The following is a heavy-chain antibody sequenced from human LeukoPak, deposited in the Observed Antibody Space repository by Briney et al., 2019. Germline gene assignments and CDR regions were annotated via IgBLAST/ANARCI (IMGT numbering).Heavy chain of an antibody. CDR2: IYYSGST. V-gene: IGHV4-59*01. D-gene: IGHD3-10*01. Sequence: SETLSLTCTVSGASISSYYWSWIRQPPGKGLEWIGYIYYSGSTNYNPSLKSRVTISVDTSKNQFSLKLSSVTAADTAVYYCARGVTMVRGTGLNWFDPWGQGTLVTVSS. CDR3: ARGVTMVRGTGLNWFDP. J-gene: IGHJ5*02. CDR1: GASISSYY.